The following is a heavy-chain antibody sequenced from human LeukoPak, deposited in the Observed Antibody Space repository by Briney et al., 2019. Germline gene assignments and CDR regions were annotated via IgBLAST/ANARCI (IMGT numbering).Heavy chain of an antibody. CDR3: ARARRDGRKYYFDY. CDR1: GGSFSGYY. J-gene: IGHJ4*02. CDR2: INHSGST. Sequence: SETLSLTCAVYGGSFSGYYWSWIRQPPGKGLEWIAEINHSGSTNYNPSLDSRVTISVDTSKNQFSLKLSSVTAADTAVYYCARARRDGRKYYFDYWGQGTLVTVSS. D-gene: IGHD5-24*01. V-gene: IGHV4-34*01.